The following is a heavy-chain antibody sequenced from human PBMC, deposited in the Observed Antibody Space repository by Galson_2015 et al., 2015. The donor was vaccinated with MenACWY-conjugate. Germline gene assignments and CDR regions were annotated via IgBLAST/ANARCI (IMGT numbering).Heavy chain of an antibody. Sequence: LRLSCAVSGFTFRNYWMTWVRQAPGKGLEWVASIKKDGSEKYYVDSVKGRFTISRDNTKNSMYLEMNSLRAEDTAVYYCARGHHGMDVWGQGTTVTASS. CDR2: IKKDGSEK. J-gene: IGHJ6*02. V-gene: IGHV3-7*03. CDR1: GFTFRNYW. CDR3: ARGHHGMDV.